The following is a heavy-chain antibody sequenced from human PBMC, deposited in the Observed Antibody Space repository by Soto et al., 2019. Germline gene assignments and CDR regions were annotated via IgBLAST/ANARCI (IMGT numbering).Heavy chain of an antibody. CDR1: GASVSNNIAA. Sequence: SLTQGLTRAISGASVSNNIAAWNWIRQSPSRGLEWLGRTDYRSKGYYDSAGSGKSRITLXXDXXXNQFSLQLNSVTPEDTAVYYCAREYHGMDV. J-gene: IGHJ6*01. CDR2: TDYRSKGYY. CDR3: AREYHGMDV. V-gene: IGHV6-1*01.